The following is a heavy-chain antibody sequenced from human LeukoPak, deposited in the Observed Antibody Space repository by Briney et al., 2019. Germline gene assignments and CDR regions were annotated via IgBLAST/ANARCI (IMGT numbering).Heavy chain of an antibody. CDR1: GFTFSSYS. Sequence: GGSLRLSCAASGFTFSSYSMNWVRQAPGKGLEWVSAISGSGGSTYYADSVKGRFTISRDNSKNTLYLQMNSLRAEDTAVYYCANRGQQLVLDYWGQGTLVTVSS. J-gene: IGHJ4*02. CDR2: ISGSGGST. CDR3: ANRGQQLVLDY. D-gene: IGHD6-13*01. V-gene: IGHV3-23*01.